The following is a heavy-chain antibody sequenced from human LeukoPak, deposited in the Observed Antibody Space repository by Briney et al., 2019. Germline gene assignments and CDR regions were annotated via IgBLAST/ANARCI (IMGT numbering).Heavy chain of an antibody. Sequence: GGSLRLSCAASGFTFTSYGMHWVRQAPGKGLEWVAFIQYDGSNKYYADSVKGRFTISRDISKNTLYLQMNSLRAEDTAVYYCAKRDTSGWPPVGLGYWGQGTLVTVSS. CDR3: AKRDTSGWPPVGLGY. CDR2: IQYDGSNK. D-gene: IGHD6-19*01. CDR1: GFTFTSYG. J-gene: IGHJ4*02. V-gene: IGHV3-30*02.